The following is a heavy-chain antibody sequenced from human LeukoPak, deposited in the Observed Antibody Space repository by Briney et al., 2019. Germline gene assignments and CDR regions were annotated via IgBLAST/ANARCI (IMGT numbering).Heavy chain of an antibody. CDR2: IYTRGST. D-gene: IGHD5-24*01. CDR3: ARGSREMSTICDY. V-gene: IGHV4-4*07. Sequence: SETLSLTCSVSGGAISSYCWNWIRLPAGKGLEWIGCIYTRGSTIHNPSIKSRVTMSVDTAKNQFSLRLNSVTAADTAVYYCARGSREMSTICDYWGQGTLVTVSS. J-gene: IGHJ4*02. CDR1: GGAISSYC.